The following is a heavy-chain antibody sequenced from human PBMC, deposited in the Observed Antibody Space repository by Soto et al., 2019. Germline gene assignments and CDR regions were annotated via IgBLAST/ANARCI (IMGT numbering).Heavy chain of an antibody. CDR1: GDSVSSNSAA. CDR3: ARGDVIDI. CDR2: TYYRSKWKT. Sequence: QTLSLTSAISGDSVSSNSAACNLVRHSPSRGLEWLGRTYYRSKWKTDYAVSVRGRITINPDTSKNQFSLQLNSVTPGDTAVYYCARGDVIDIWGRGTMVTVSS. J-gene: IGHJ3*02. V-gene: IGHV6-1*01.